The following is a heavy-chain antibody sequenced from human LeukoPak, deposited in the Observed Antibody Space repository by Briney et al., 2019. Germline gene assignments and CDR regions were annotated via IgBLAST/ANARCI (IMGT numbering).Heavy chain of an antibody. Sequence: GGSLRLSCAASGFTFISSAMSGVPEAPGKGLECVSAICVSGGGTYYADSVKGRFTISRDNSKNTLYLQMNSLRAEDTAVYYGAKAPTRDPNTDYWGQGTLVTVSS. CDR1: GFTFISSA. J-gene: IGHJ4*02. V-gene: IGHV3-23*01. CDR3: AKAPTRDPNTDY. CDR2: ICVSGGGT.